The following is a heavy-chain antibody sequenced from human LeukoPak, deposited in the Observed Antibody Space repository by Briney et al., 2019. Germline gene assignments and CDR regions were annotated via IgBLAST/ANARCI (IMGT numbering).Heavy chain of an antibody. V-gene: IGHV3-21*01. D-gene: IGHD3-9*01. Sequence: PGGSLRLSCAASGFTFSSYSMNWLRQAPGKGLEWVSSISSSSSYIYYADSVKGRFTISRDNAKNSLYLQMNSLRAEDTAVYYCARGEYDILTGLSFDPWGQGTLVTVSS. J-gene: IGHJ5*02. CDR3: ARGEYDILTGLSFDP. CDR2: ISSSSSYI. CDR1: GFTFSSYS.